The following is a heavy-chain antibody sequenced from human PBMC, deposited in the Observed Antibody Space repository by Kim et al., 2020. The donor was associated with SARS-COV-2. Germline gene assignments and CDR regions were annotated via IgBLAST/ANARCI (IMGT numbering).Heavy chain of an antibody. CDR1: GFPFTTYW. CDR3: ARDHSSYFGAYFYGMDV. Sequence: GGSLRLSCAASGFPFTTYWMNWVRQAPGKGLEWVANINQDGSEKHYGDSVKGRFIISRDNAKNSLYLQMNSLRADDTAVYYCARDHSSYFGAYFYGMDVWGQGTTVTVSS. D-gene: IGHD6-13*01. V-gene: IGHV3-7*03. CDR2: INQDGSEK. J-gene: IGHJ6*02.